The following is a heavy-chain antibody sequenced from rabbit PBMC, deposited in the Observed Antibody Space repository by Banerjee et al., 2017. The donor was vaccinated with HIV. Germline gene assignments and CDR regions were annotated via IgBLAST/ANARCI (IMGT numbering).Heavy chain of an antibody. Sequence: QSLEESGGDLVKPGASLTLTCKASGLDFSSKHWPCWVRQAPGKGLEWIACLYAGDSSSYYASWAKGRFTISETSSTTVTLLMTSLTAADTATYFCASRTSSSAADGFNLWGPGTLVTVS. D-gene: IGHD1-1*01. CDR1: GLDFSSKHW. V-gene: IGHV1S40*01. J-gene: IGHJ4*01. CDR3: ASRTSSSAADGFNL. CDR2: LYAGDSSS.